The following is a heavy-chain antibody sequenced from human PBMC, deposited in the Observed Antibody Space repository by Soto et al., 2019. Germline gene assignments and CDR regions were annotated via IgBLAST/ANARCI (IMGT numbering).Heavy chain of an antibody. Sequence: EVQLVESGGGLVQPGGSLRLSCAASGFTFSSYWMSWVRQAPGKGLEWVANIKQDGSEKYYVDSVKGRFTISRDNAKNSIYLQMNSLRAEDTAVYYCARRAGGLRWFGELDLWGRGTLVTVSS. CDR3: ARRAGGLRWFGELDL. V-gene: IGHV3-7*01. J-gene: IGHJ2*01. CDR1: GFTFSSYW. CDR2: IKQDGSEK. D-gene: IGHD3-10*01.